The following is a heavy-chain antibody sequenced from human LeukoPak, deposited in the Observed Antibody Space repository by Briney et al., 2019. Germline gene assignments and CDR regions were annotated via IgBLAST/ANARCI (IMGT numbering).Heavy chain of an antibody. Sequence: SETLSLTCTVSGGSISSSSYYWGWIRPPPGKGREGIGIIYYSGSTYYNPSLKSRVTISVDTSKNQFSLKLSSVPAADTAVYYCARPYLSMVRGEVGMDVWGQGTTVTASS. D-gene: IGHD3-10*01. CDR1: GGSISSSSYY. J-gene: IGHJ6*02. CDR3: ARPYLSMVRGEVGMDV. CDR2: IYYSGST. V-gene: IGHV4-39*01.